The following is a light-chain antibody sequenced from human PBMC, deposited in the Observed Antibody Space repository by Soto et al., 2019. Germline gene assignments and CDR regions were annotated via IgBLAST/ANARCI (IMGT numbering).Light chain of an antibody. CDR2: DVN. J-gene: IGLJ1*01. CDR3: SSYTSTYSLV. V-gene: IGLV2-14*03. Sequence: QSVRTQPASVSGSPRQSITISCTGTIDDVGAYNYVSWYQQRPGSAPQLIMYDVNNRPSGASHRFSGSKSGHTAYLTISGLQIDDEANYHCSSYTSTYSLVFGTGTKVTFL. CDR1: IDDVGAYNY.